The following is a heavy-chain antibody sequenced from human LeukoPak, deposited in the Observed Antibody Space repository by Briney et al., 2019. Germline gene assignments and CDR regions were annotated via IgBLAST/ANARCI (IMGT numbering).Heavy chain of an antibody. CDR2: MNPNSGNT. D-gene: IGHD6-6*01. J-gene: IGHJ4*02. CDR1: GYTFTSYD. Sequence: ASVKVSCKASGYTFTSYDINWVRQATGQGLEWMGWMNPNSGNTGYAQKFQGRVTITTDESTSTAYMELSSLRSEDTAVYYCARAQEYSSSSGFDYWGQGTLVTVSS. V-gene: IGHV1-8*01. CDR3: ARAQEYSSSSGFDY.